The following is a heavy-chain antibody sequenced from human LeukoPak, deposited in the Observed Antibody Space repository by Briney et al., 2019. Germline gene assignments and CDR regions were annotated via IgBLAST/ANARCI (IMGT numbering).Heavy chain of an antibody. CDR3: ATSRTFDY. V-gene: IGHV3-7*01. CDR2: INQDGTEK. D-gene: IGHD1-7*01. Sequence: GGSLRLSCAASGFTFSSYWMNWVRQAPGKGLEWVANINQDGTEKFYVDSVKSRFTISRDNAKNSLYLQMNSLTGEDTAVYYCATSRTFDYWGQGTLVTVSS. J-gene: IGHJ4*02. CDR1: GFTFSSYW.